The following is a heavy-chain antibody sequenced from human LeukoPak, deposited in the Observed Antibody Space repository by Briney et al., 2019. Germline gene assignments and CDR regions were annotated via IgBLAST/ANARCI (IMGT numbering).Heavy chain of an antibody. CDR1: GGSISSSSYY. J-gene: IGHJ4*02. V-gene: IGHV4-39*01. CDR2: IYYSGST. Sequence: SETLSLTCTVSGGSISSSSYYWGWIRQPPGKGLEWIGSIYYSGSTYYNPSLKSRVTISVDTSKNQFSLKLSSVTAADTAVYYCASDSSGYYNFDYWGQGTLVTVSS. D-gene: IGHD3-22*01. CDR3: ASDSSGYYNFDY.